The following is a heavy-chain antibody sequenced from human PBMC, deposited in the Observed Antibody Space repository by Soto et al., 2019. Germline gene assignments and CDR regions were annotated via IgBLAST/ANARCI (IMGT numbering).Heavy chain of an antibody. CDR1: GYTFTGYG. D-gene: IGHD1-26*01. CDR3: ARDLTPGLVDH. J-gene: IGHJ4*02. V-gene: IGHV1-18*01. Sequence: ASVKVSCKASGYTFTGYGIGWVRQAPGQGLEWMGWISAYNGNTNYAQKLQGRVTMTTDTSTSTAYMELRSLRSDDTAVYYCARDLTPGLVDHWGQGTLVTVSS. CDR2: ISAYNGNT.